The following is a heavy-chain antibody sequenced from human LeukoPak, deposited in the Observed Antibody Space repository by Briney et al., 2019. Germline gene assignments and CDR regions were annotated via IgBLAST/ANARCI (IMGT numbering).Heavy chain of an antibody. Sequence: GGSLRLSCAASGFTFSSYAMHWVRQAPGKGLEWVAVISYDGSNKYYADSVKGRFAISRDNSKNTLYLQMNSLRAEDTAVYYCAREIVGPTLYYFDYWGQGTLVTVSS. CDR1: GFTFSSYA. CDR3: AREIVGPTLYYFDY. V-gene: IGHV3-30*09. CDR2: ISYDGSNK. J-gene: IGHJ4*02. D-gene: IGHD1-26*01.